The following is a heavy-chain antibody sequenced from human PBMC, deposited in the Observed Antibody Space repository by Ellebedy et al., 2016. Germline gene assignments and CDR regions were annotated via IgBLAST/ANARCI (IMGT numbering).Heavy chain of an antibody. D-gene: IGHD3-22*01. J-gene: IGHJ5*02. V-gene: IGHV4-59*12. CDR2: IYYSGST. CDR3: ARVPVVITTGWFDP. CDR1: GGSISSYY. Sequence: SETLSLXXTVSGGSISSYYWSWIRQPPGKGLEWIGYIYYSGSTNYNPSLKSRVTISVDTSKNQFSLKLSSVTAADTAVYYCARVPVVITTGWFDPWGQGTLVTVSS.